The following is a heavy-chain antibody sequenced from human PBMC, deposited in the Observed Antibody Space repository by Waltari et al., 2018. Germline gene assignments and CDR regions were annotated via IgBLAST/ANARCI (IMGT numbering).Heavy chain of an antibody. Sequence: QVQLVQSASELKEPGASVKIACKASGDTFTNFATDWVRQAPGQGLEWMGWISTATGNPTYGRGFTGRYVLSLDTSINTAYLQITSLKAEDTAFYFCARDRVVGATDWAYWGQGTLVTVSS. CDR3: ARDRVVGATDWAY. CDR2: ISTATGNP. D-gene: IGHD1-26*01. CDR1: GDTFTNFA. J-gene: IGHJ4*02. V-gene: IGHV7-4-1*02.